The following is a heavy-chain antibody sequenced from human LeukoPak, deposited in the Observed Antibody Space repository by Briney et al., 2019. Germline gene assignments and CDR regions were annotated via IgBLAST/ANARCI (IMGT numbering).Heavy chain of an antibody. V-gene: IGHV1-8*01. J-gene: IGHJ3*02. CDR1: GYTFTSYD. Sequence: ASVKVSCKASGYTFTSYDINWVRQATGQGLEWMGWMSPNSDNRGYEQNFQGRVTMTMYTSISTAYMELSSLRSEDTAVYCCAAIMVVTAGVAFNIWGQGTMVTVSS. D-gene: IGHD2-21*02. CDR2: MSPNSDNR. CDR3: AAIMVVTAGVAFNI.